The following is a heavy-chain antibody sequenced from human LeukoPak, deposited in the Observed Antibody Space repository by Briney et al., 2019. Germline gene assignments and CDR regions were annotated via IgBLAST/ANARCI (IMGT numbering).Heavy chain of an antibody. J-gene: IGHJ4*02. D-gene: IGHD3-10*01. Sequence: SETLSLTCTVSGSSVSSGSYYWSWIRQPPGKGLEWIGYIYYSGSTNYNPSLKSRVTISVDTSKNQFSLKLSSVTAADTAVYYCARLMVRGVISSPVDYWGQGTLVTVSS. CDR3: ARLMVRGVISSPVDY. CDR2: IYYSGST. V-gene: IGHV4-61*01. CDR1: GSSVSSGSYY.